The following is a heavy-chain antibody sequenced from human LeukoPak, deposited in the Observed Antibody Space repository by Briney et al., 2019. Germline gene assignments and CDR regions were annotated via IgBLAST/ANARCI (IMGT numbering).Heavy chain of an antibody. CDR1: GFTFSSSW. CDR3: ARDATYYYGSGSYYNGITFDY. CDR2: VNPDGSDK. Sequence: GGSLRLSCAASGFTFSSSWMSWVRQAPGKGLEWVTNVNPDGSDKYYLDSVKGRFTISRDNAKNSLYLQMNSLRVDDTAVYYCARDATYYYGSGSYYNGITFDYWGQGTLVTVSS. D-gene: IGHD3-10*01. J-gene: IGHJ4*02. V-gene: IGHV3-7*01.